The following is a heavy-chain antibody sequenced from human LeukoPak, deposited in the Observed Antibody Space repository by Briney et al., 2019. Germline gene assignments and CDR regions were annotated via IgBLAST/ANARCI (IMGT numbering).Heavy chain of an antibody. CDR1: GITLSNYG. J-gene: IGHJ4*02. V-gene: IGHV3-23*01. CDR2: ISDSGGRT. D-gene: IGHD3-22*01. Sequence: GGSPRLSCAVSGITLSNYGMSWVRQAPGKGLEWVAGISDSGGRTNYADSVKGRFTISRDNPKNTLYLQMNSLGAEDTAVYFCAKRGVVIRVILVGFHKEAYYFDSWGQGALVTVSS. CDR3: AKRGVVIRVILVGFHKEAYYFDS.